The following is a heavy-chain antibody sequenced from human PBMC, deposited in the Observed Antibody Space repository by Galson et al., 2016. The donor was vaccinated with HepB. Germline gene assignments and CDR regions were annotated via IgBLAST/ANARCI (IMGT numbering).Heavy chain of an antibody. J-gene: IGHJ3*02. CDR3: ARGDWGSDAFDI. V-gene: IGHV4-34*01. Sequence: ETLSLTCGVYGASLRGYYWSWIRQPPGKGLEWIGEINHSGSTNYNPSLKSRVTISVDTSKNQFSLKLTSVTAADTAVYYCARGDWGSDAFDIWGQGTMVTVSS. CDR1: GASLRGYY. D-gene: IGHD7-27*01. CDR2: INHSGST.